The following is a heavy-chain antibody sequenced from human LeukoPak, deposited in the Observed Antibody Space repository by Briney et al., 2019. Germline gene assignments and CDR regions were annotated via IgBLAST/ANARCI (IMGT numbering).Heavy chain of an antibody. CDR2: IYYTGST. V-gene: IGHV4-59*01. CDR3: AQGSSNWANFDY. Sequence: SETLSLTCSVSGDSISSSYWSWIRQPPGKGLEWIGFIYYTGSTNYNPSLKSRVTISVDTSKNEFSLKLSSVTAADTAVYYCAQGSSNWANFDYWGQGTLVTVSS. D-gene: IGHD4-11*01. CDR1: GDSISSSY. J-gene: IGHJ4*02.